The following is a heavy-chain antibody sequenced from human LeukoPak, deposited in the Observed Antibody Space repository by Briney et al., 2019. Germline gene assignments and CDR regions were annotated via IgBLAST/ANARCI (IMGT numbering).Heavy chain of an antibody. CDR2: INHSGST. V-gene: IGHV4-34*01. CDR3: ARDPLRREPYLVY. D-gene: IGHD1-26*01. Sequence: SETLSLTCAVCGGSFSGYYWSLIRQPPGKGLEWIGEINHSGSTNYNPSLKSRVTISVDTSKNQFSLKLSSVTAADTAVYYCARDPLRREPYLVYWGRGTLVTVSS. J-gene: IGHJ4*02. CDR1: GGSFSGYY.